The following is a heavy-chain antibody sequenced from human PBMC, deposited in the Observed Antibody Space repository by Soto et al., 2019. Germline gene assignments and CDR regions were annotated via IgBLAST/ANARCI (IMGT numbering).Heavy chain of an antibody. D-gene: IGHD6-19*01. CDR2: IYSGGST. CDR3: APLGLAVADDAFDI. V-gene: IGHV3-53*01. Sequence: GGSLRLSCAASGFTVSSNYMSWVRQAPGKGLEWVSVIYSGGSTYYADSVKGRFTISRDNSKNTLYLQMNSLRAEDTAVYYCAPLGLAVADDAFDIWGQGTMVTVSS. CDR1: GFTVSSNY. J-gene: IGHJ3*02.